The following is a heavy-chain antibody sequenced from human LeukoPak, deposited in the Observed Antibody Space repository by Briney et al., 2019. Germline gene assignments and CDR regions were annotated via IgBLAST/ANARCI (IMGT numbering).Heavy chain of an antibody. CDR1: GFTFSSFW. CDR3: ARSRCGGDCYFRADAFDI. CDR2: IKQDGSEK. J-gene: IGHJ3*02. V-gene: IGHV3-7*01. Sequence: GGPLRLSCAASGFTFSSFWMTWVRQAPGKGLEWVANIKQDGSEKYYVDSVKGRFTISRDNAKNSLYLQMNSLRAEDTAVYYCARSRCGGDCYFRADAFDIWGQGTMVTVSS. D-gene: IGHD2-21*02.